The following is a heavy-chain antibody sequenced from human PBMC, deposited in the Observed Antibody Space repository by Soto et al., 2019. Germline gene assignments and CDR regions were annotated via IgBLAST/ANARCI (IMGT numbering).Heavy chain of an antibody. Sequence: GGSLRLSCAASGFTFSSYAMSWVRQAPGKGLEWVSAISGSGGSTYYADSVKGRFTISRDNSKNTLYLQMNSLRAEDTAVYYCAKHSRDGHRGPYLNWFDPWGQGTLVTVSS. CDR3: AKHSRDGHRGPYLNWFDP. CDR2: ISGSGGST. J-gene: IGHJ5*02. V-gene: IGHV3-23*01. D-gene: IGHD2-2*02. CDR1: GFTFSSYA.